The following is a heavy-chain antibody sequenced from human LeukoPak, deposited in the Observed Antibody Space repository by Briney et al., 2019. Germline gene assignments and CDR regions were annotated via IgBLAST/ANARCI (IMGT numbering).Heavy chain of an antibody. CDR2: ISAYNGNT. D-gene: IGHD5-18*01. CDR3: ARDQRGYSYGIRAFDY. V-gene: IGHV1-18*01. J-gene: IGHJ4*02. Sequence: ASVKVSCEASGNTFTNYGISWVRQAPGQGLEWMGWISAYNGNTNYAQKLQGRVTMTTDTSTSTAYMELRSLRSDDTAVYYCARDQRGYSYGIRAFDYWGQGTLVTVSS. CDR1: GNTFTNYG.